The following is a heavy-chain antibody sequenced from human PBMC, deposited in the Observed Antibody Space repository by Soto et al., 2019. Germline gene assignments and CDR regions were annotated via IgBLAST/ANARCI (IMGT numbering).Heavy chain of an antibody. CDR3: ARVRDITMRVAP. CDR1: GFTFSDYY. D-gene: IGHD3-22*01. CDR2: ISSSGSTI. J-gene: IGHJ5*02. Sequence: GSLRLSCAASGFTFSDYYMSWIRQAPGKGLEWVSYISSSGSTIYYADSVKGRFTISRDNAKNSLYLQMNSLRAEGTAVYYCARVRDITMRVAPWGQGTLVTVSS. V-gene: IGHV3-11*01.